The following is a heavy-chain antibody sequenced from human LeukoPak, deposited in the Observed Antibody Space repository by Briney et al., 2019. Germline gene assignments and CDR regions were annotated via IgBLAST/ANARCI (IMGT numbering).Heavy chain of an antibody. V-gene: IGHV4-34*01. Sequence: SETLSLTCAVYIDSFTNYYWNWIRQTPGKGLEWIGEVNDSGGTNINPSLRSRVTISVDTSKNQFSLKLSSVTTADTAVYYCARIMAKTTTSDWLDPWGQGTLVTVSS. CDR2: VNDSGGT. D-gene: IGHD1-26*01. CDR3: ARIMAKTTTSDWLDP. J-gene: IGHJ5*02. CDR1: IDSFTNYY.